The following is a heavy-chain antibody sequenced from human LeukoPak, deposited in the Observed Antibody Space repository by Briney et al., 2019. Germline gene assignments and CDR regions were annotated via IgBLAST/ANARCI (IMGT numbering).Heavy chain of an antibody. CDR3: ARPRIAATFDGFDI. J-gene: IGHJ3*02. D-gene: IGHD6-13*01. V-gene: IGHV4-30-2*01. CDR2: IYHSGST. CDR1: GGSISSGGYY. Sequence: PSETLSLTCTVSGGSISSGGYYWSWIRQPPGKGLEWIGYIYHSGSTYYNPSLKSRVTISVDTSKKQFSLNLTSVTAADTAVYYCARPRIAATFDGFDIWGQGTMVTVSS.